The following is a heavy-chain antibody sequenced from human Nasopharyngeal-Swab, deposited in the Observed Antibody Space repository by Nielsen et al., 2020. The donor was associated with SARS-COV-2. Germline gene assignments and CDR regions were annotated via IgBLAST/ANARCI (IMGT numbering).Heavy chain of an antibody. D-gene: IGHD2-8*01. CDR3: ARVLYNYYYYYYIDV. J-gene: IGHJ6*03. Sequence: SETLSLTCTVSGYSISSGYYWGWIRQPPGKGLEWIGSIYHSGSTYYNPSLKSRVTISVDTSNNQFSLKLSSVTAADTAVYYCARVLYNYYYYYYIDVWGKGTTVTVSS. V-gene: IGHV4-38-2*02. CDR2: IYHSGST. CDR1: GYSISSGYY.